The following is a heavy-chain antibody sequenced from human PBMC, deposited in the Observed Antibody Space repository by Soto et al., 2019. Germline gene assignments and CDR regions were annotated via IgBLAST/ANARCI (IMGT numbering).Heavy chain of an antibody. CDR2: IIPIFGTA. V-gene: IGHV1-69*13. CDR1: GGTFSSYA. J-gene: IGHJ6*02. D-gene: IGHD4-17*01. Sequence: GSSVKVSCKASGGTFSSYAISWVRQAPGQGLEWMGGIIPIFGTANYAQKFQGRVTIIADESTSTAYMELSSLRSEDTAVYYCALMDLPGDYVLRYYYYYGMDVWGQGTTVTVSS. CDR3: ALMDLPGDYVLRYYYYYGMDV.